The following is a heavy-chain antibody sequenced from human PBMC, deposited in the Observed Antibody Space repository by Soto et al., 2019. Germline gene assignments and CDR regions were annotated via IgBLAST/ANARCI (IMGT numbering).Heavy chain of an antibody. V-gene: IGHV4-39*01. CDR1: GGSISSSSYY. CDR2: IYYSGST. CDR3: ARHQPKERWLQLYYFDY. D-gene: IGHD5-12*01. J-gene: IGHJ4*02. Sequence: SETLSLTCTVSGGSISSSSYYWGWIRQPPGKGLEWIGSIYYSGSTYYNPSLKSRVTISVDTSKNQFSLKLSSVTAADTAVYYCARHQPKERWLQLYYFDYWGQGTLVTVSS.